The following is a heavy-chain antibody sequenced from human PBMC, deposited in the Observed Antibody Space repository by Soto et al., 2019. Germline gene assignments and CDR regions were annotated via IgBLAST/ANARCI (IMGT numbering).Heavy chain of an antibody. D-gene: IGHD6-13*01. CDR3: ARAGVAAAGRGFNWFDP. CDR2: IIPILGIA. CDR1: GGTFSSYT. Sequence: QVQLVHSGAEVKKPGSSVKVSCKASGGTFSSYTISWVRQAPGQGLEWMGRIIPILGIANYAQKFQGRVTITADKSTSTAYMELSSLRSEDTAVHYCARAGVAAAGRGFNWFDPWGQGTLVTVSS. J-gene: IGHJ5*02. V-gene: IGHV1-69*02.